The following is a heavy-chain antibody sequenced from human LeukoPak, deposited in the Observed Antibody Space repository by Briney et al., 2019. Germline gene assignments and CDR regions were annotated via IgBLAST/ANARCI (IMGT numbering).Heavy chain of an antibody. J-gene: IGHJ6*03. CDR1: GFTVSSNY. CDR2: IYSGGST. CDR3: ADYDSSGHPYYYYYMDV. Sequence: GGSLRLSCAASGFTVSSNYMSWVRQAPGKGLEWVSVIYSGGSTYYADSVKGRFTISRDNSKNTLYLQMNSLRAEDTAVYYCADYDSSGHPYYYYYMDVWGKGTTVTVSS. V-gene: IGHV3-53*05. D-gene: IGHD3-22*01.